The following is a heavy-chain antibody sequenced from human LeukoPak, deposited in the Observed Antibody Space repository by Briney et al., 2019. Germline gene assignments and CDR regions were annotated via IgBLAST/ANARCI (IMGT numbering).Heavy chain of an antibody. V-gene: IGHV4-4*02. CDR1: GGSIRSSNW. CDR2: IHHSGST. D-gene: IGHD6-13*01. Sequence: PSGTLSLTCAVSGGSIRSSNWWSWVRQPPGKGLEWIGEIHHSGSTNYHPSLMNRVTISVDKSKNQFSLKLSSVTVADTALYYCACKTTAAAVTFDYWGQGTLVTVSS. J-gene: IGHJ4*02. CDR3: ACKTTAAAVTFDY.